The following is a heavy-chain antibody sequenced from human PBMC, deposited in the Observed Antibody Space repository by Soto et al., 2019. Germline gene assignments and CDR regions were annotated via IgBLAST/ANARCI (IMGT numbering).Heavy chain of an antibody. J-gene: IGHJ4*02. CDR1: GFTVSSNY. Sequence: EVQLVESGGGLVQPGGSLRLSCAASGFTVSSNYMSWVRQAPGKGLEWVSVIYSGGSTYYADSVKCRFTISRDNSKNTLYLQMNSLRAEDTAVYYCARDRAVTGDGLRDYWGQGTLVTVSS. D-gene: IGHD2-21*02. V-gene: IGHV3-66*01. CDR2: IYSGGST. CDR3: ARDRAVTGDGLRDY.